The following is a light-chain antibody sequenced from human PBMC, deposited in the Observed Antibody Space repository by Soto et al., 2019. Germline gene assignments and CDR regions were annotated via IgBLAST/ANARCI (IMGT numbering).Light chain of an antibody. Sequence: DIQMTQSPSTLSASVGDRVTITCRASQSVNNWLAWYQQKPGKAPNLLIYKVSNLESGVPSRFSGSGSGTEFTLTNSSLQPDDCATYYCQQYNTYSWTFGQGTKVEIK. J-gene: IGKJ1*01. V-gene: IGKV1-5*03. CDR3: QQYNTYSWT. CDR2: KVS. CDR1: QSVNNW.